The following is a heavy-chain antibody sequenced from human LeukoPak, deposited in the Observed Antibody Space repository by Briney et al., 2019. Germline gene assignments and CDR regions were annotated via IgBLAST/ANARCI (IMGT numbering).Heavy chain of an antibody. D-gene: IGHD6-13*01. CDR2: INHSGST. Sequence: SETLSLTCTVSGGSISTSSYYWSWIRQPPGKGLEWIGEINHSGSTNYNPSLKSRVTISVDTSKNQFSLKLSSVTAADTAVYYCARGIAAAGSFDYWGQGTLVTASS. J-gene: IGHJ4*02. CDR3: ARGIAAAGSFDY. V-gene: IGHV4-39*07. CDR1: GGSISTSSYY.